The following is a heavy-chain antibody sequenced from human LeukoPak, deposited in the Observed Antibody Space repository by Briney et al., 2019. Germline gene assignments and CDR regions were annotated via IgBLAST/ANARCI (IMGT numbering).Heavy chain of an antibody. CDR2: INGSGGST. J-gene: IGHJ6*03. V-gene: IGHV3-23*01. CDR3: AKDPRITKNYYYYYYMDV. CDR1: GFTFGSYA. Sequence: GGSLRLSCAASGFTFGSYAMSWVRQAPGKGLEWVSDINGSGGSTYYTDSVKGRFTISRDNSKNTLYLQMNSLRVEDTALYYCAKDPRITKNYYYYYYMDVWGKGTTVTVSS. D-gene: IGHD3-3*01.